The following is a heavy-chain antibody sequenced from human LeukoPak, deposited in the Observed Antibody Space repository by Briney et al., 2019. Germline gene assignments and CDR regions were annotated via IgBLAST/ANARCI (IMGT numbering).Heavy chain of an antibody. V-gene: IGHV1-2*02. CDR3: ARDFDTSGYYTGH. J-gene: IGHJ4*02. D-gene: IGHD3-22*01. CDR2: INPNSGGT. CDR1: GYTFTGYY. Sequence: ASVKVSCKASGYTFTGYYMHWGRQAPGQGLEWMGWINPNSGGTNYAQKFQGRVTMTRDTSISTAYMELRRLRSDDTAVYYCARDFDTSGYYTGHWGQGTLVTVSS.